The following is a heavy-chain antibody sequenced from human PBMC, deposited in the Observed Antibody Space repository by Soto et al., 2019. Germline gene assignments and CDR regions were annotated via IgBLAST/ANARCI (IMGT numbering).Heavy chain of an antibody. CDR1: GGTFSSYT. CDR2: IIPILGIA. D-gene: IGHD2-2*01. CDR3: ATDIVVVPAAMQRPYYYYGMDV. V-gene: IGHV1-69*02. Sequence: QVQLVQSGAEVKKPGSSVKVSCKASGGTFSSYTISWVRQAPGQGLEWMGRIIPILGIANYAQKFQGRVTITADKSTSTAYMELSSLRSEDTAVYYCATDIVVVPAAMQRPYYYYGMDVWGQGTTVTGSS. J-gene: IGHJ6*02.